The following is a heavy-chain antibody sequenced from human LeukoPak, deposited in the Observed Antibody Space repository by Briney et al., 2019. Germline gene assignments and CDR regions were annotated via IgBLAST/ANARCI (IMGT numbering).Heavy chain of an antibody. J-gene: IGHJ4*02. D-gene: IGHD3-9*01. CDR2: ISSSSSYI. CDR3: ASLKYYDILTGYYGDY. CDR1: GFTFSSYS. V-gene: IGHV3-21*01. Sequence: GGSLRLSCVASGFTFSSYSMNWVRQAPGKGLEWVSSISSSSSYIYYADSVKGRFTISRDNAKNSLYLQMNSLRAEDTAVYYCASLKYYDILTGYYGDYWGQGTLVTVSP.